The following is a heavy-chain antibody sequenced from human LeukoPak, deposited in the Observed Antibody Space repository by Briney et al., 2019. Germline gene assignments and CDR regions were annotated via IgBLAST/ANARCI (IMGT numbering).Heavy chain of an antibody. CDR2: MNPNSGNT. CDR1: GYTFTSYA. D-gene: IGHD5-12*01. J-gene: IGHJ6*03. CDR3: ARGYSGYDWYYYYYYYMDV. Sequence: ASVKVSCKASGYTFTSYAMNWVRQAPGQGLEWMGWMNPNSGNTGYAQKFQGRVTITRNTSISTAYMELSSLRSEDTAVYYCARGYSGYDWYYYYYYYMDVWGKGTTVTVSS. V-gene: IGHV1-8*03.